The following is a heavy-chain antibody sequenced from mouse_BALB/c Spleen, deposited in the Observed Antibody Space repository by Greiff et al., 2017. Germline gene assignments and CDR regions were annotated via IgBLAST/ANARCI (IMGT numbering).Heavy chain of an antibody. CDR2: IRSGSSTI. D-gene: IGHD2-4*01. Sequence: EVKLVESGGGLVQPGGSRKLSCAASGFTFSSFGMHWVRQDPEKGLEWVAYIRSGSSTIYYADTVKGRFTISRDNPKNTLFLQMTSLRSEDTAMYYCARYYYDEYYAIDYWGQGTSVTVSS. CDR3: ARYYYDEYYAIDY. J-gene: IGHJ4*01. V-gene: IGHV5-17*02. CDR1: GFTFSSFG.